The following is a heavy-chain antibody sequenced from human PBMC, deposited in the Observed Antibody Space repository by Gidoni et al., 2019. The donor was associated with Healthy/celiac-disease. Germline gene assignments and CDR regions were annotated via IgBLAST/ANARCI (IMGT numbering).Heavy chain of an antibody. CDR3: ARDRAPRGTMIVVVITYYYYYGMDV. CDR1: SSYA. CDR2: ISYDGSNK. V-gene: IGHV3-30-3*01. D-gene: IGHD3-22*01. Sequence: SSYAMHWVRQAPGKGLEWVAVISYDGSNKYYADSVKGRFTISRDNSKNTLYLQMNSLRAEDTAVYYCARDRAPRGTMIVVVITYYYYYGMDVWGQGTTVTVSS. J-gene: IGHJ6*02.